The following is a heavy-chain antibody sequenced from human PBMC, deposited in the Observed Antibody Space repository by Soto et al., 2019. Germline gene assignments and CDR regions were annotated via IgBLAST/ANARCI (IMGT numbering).Heavy chain of an antibody. Sequence: SGGSLRLSCAASGLTFSSYAMSWVRQAPGKGLEWVSAISGSGGSTYYADSVKGRFTISRDNSKNTLYLQMNSLRAEDTAVYYCARDGGRGYQLLFGMDVWGQGTTVTVSS. D-gene: IGHD2-2*01. CDR1: GLTFSSYA. J-gene: IGHJ6*02. CDR3: ARDGGRGYQLLFGMDV. CDR2: ISGSGGST. V-gene: IGHV3-23*01.